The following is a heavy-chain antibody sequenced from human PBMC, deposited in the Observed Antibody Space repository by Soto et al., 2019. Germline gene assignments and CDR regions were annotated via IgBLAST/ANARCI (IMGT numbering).Heavy chain of an antibody. CDR1: GGSISYFY. CDR2: LYYTGST. Sequence: TLSLTCNVSGGSISYFYWSWIRQSPGKRLEWIGYLYYTGSTNYNPALKSRVTISLDTSKNQFSLKVRSVTAADTAVYYCARGGGYDFRSSQAPPIDVWGQGTTVTVSS. V-gene: IGHV4-59*01. J-gene: IGHJ6*02. CDR3: ARGGGYDFRSSQAPPIDV. D-gene: IGHD3-3*01.